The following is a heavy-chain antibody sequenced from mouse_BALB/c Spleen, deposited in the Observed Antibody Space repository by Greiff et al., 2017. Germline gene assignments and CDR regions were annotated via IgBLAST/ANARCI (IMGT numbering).Heavy chain of an antibody. D-gene: IGHD2-3*01. CDR2: ISSGSSTI. CDR3: ARAHDGYFDY. J-gene: IGHJ2*01. V-gene: IGHV5-17*02. Sequence: EVKVEESGGGLVQPGGSRKLSCAASGFTFSSFGMHWVRQAPEKGLEWVAYISSGSSTIYYADTVKGRFTISRDNPKNTLFLQMTSLRSEDTAMYYCARAHDGYFDYWGQGTTLTVSS. CDR1: GFTFSSFG.